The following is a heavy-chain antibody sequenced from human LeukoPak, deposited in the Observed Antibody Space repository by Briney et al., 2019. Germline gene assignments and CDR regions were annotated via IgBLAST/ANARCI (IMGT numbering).Heavy chain of an antibody. Sequence: GGSLRLSCAASGFTFSSYTMNWVRQAPGKGLEWVSSISSSSTYIYYADSVKGRFTISRDNAKNSLYLQMNSLRAEDTAVYYCASLSKWLRDVWGKGTTVTVSS. CDR2: ISSSSTYI. J-gene: IGHJ6*04. D-gene: IGHD3-22*01. CDR3: ASLSKWLRDV. V-gene: IGHV3-21*01. CDR1: GFTFSSYT.